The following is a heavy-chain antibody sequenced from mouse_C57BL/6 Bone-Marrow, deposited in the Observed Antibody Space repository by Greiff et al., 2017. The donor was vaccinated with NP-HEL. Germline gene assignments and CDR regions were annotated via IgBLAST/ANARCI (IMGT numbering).Heavy chain of an antibody. J-gene: IGHJ1*03. CDR1: GYSITSGYD. D-gene: IGHD1-1*01. CDR2: ISYSGST. V-gene: IGHV3-1*01. CDR3: ARDRGYYGSHHWYFDV. Sequence: EVKLVESGPGMVKPSQSLSLTCTVTGYSITSGYDWHWIRHFPGNKLEWMGYISYSGSTNYNPSLKSRISITHDTSKNHFFLKLNSVTTEDTATYYCARDRGYYGSHHWYFDVWGTGTTVTVSS.